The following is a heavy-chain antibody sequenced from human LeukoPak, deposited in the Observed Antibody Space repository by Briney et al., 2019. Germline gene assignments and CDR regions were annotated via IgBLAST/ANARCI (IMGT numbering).Heavy chain of an antibody. Sequence: RASVKVSCKVSGYTLTELSMHWVRQAPGKGLEWMGRFDPEDGETIYAQKFQGRVTMTEDTSTDTAYMELSSLRSEDTAVYYCATDSGIERKQLRFLEWLFAWGQGTLVTVSS. J-gene: IGHJ5*02. D-gene: IGHD3-3*01. CDR2: FDPEDGET. V-gene: IGHV1-24*01. CDR1: GYTLTELS. CDR3: ATDSGIERKQLRFLEWLFA.